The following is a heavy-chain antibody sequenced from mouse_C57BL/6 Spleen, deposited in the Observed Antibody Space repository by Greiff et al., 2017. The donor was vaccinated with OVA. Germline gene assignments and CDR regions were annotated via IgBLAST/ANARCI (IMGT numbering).Heavy chain of an antibody. CDR2: ISDGGSYT. J-gene: IGHJ3*01. Sequence: EVMLVESGGGLVKPGGSLKLSCAASGFTFSSYAMSWVRQTPEKRLEWVATISDGGSYTYYPDNVKGRFTISRDNAKNNLYLQMSHLKSEDTAMYYCARIYYDYGYWGQGTLVTVSA. CDR1: GFTFSSYA. CDR3: ARIYYDYGY. V-gene: IGHV5-4*03. D-gene: IGHD2-4*01.